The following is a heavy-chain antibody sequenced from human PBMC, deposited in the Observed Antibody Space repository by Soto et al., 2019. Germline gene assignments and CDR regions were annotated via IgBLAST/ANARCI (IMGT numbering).Heavy chain of an antibody. D-gene: IGHD3-10*01. CDR1: GGSINSGDYY. V-gene: IGHV4-31*03. CDR2: IYYSGST. CDR3: AREDVAYYGSGSYNWFDP. J-gene: IGHJ5*02. Sequence: QVQLQESGPGLVKTSQTLSLTCTVSGGSINSGDYYWSWIRQHPGKGLEWIGYIYYSGSTYYNPSLESRVTISVDTSKNQFSTKLSSVTAADTAVYYCAREDVAYYGSGSYNWFDPWGQGTLVTVSS.